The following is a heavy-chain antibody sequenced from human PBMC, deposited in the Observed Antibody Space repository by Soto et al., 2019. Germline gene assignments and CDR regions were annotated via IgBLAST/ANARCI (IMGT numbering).Heavy chain of an antibody. CDR2: ISYDGSNK. V-gene: IGHV3-30*18. Sequence: HPGGSLRLSCAASGFTFSSYGMHWVRQAPGKGLEWVAVISYDGSNKYYADSVKGRFTIPRDNSKNTLYLQMNSLRAEDTAVYYCAKAGAPLGYCSGGSCPYYFDYWGQGTLVTVSS. D-gene: IGHD2-15*01. J-gene: IGHJ4*02. CDR1: GFTFSSYG. CDR3: AKAGAPLGYCSGGSCPYYFDY.